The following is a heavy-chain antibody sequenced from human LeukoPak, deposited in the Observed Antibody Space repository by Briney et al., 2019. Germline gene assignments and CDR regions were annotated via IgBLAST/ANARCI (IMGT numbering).Heavy chain of an antibody. Sequence: SGGSLRLSCAASGFTFSSYAMSWVRQAPGKGLEWVSAISGSGGSTYYADSVKGRFTISRDNSKNTLNLQMNSLRAEDTAVYYCASPGEGYSFYYGMDVWGQGTTVTVSS. CDR1: GFTFSSYA. V-gene: IGHV3-23*01. J-gene: IGHJ6*02. CDR3: ASPGEGYSFYYGMDV. D-gene: IGHD5-24*01. CDR2: ISGSGGST.